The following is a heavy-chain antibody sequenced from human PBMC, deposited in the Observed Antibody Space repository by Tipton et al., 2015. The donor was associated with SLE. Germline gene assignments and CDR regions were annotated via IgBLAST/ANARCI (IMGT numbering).Heavy chain of an antibody. Sequence: SLRLSCAASGFTFSSYSMNWVRQAPGKGLEWVSSISSSSSYIYYADSVKGRFTISRDNAKNSLYLQMNSLRAEDTAVYYCARGGRAAELELGYYYYYMDVWGKGTTVTVSS. V-gene: IGHV3-21*01. CDR1: GFTFSSYS. CDR3: ARGGRAAELELGYYYYYMDV. J-gene: IGHJ6*03. D-gene: IGHD1-7*01. CDR2: ISSSSSYI.